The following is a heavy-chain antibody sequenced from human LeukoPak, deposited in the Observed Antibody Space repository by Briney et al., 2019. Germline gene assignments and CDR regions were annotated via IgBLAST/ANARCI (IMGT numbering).Heavy chain of an antibody. CDR1: GGTFSTYA. CDR2: IIPILGIA. J-gene: IGHJ6*02. CDR3: ARFGGNPIARFYYYYGMDV. D-gene: IGHD4-23*01. Sequence: SVKLSCKASGGTFSTYATSWVRHAPGQGLEWMGRIIPILGIANYAQKFEGRVTITADKSTSTAYMELSSLRSEDTAVYYCARFGGNPIARFYYYYGMDVWGQGTTVTVSS. V-gene: IGHV1-69*04.